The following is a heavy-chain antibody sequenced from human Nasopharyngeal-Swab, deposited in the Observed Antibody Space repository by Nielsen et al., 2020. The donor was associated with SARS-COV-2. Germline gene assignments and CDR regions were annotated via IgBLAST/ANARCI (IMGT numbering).Heavy chain of an antibody. J-gene: IGHJ3*02. D-gene: IGHD3-16*01. CDR1: WDSVSSDNAA. CDR3: ARRQMGAHAFDI. CDR2: TYYRSKWYN. V-gene: IGHV6-1*01. Sequence: SCATSWDSVSSDNAAWHWLRQSPSRGLEWLGRTYYRSKWYNEYAASVKSRVTINPDTSKNQISLQVNSMTAEDTAVYYCARRQMGAHAFDIWGQGTMVTVSS.